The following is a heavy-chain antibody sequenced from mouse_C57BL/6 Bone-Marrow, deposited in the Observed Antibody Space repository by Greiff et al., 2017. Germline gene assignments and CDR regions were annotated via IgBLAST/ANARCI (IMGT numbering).Heavy chain of an antibody. CDR1: GYTFTDYY. CDR2: INPNNGGT. J-gene: IGHJ1*03. CDR3: ARDSWYFDV. Sequence: EVQLQQSGPALVKPGASVKISCKASGYTFTDYYMNWVKQSHGKSLEWIGDINPNNGGTSYNQKFKGKATLTVDKSSSTAYMELRSLTSEDSAVYYCARDSWYFDVWGTGTTVTVSS. V-gene: IGHV1-26*01. D-gene: IGHD2-12*01.